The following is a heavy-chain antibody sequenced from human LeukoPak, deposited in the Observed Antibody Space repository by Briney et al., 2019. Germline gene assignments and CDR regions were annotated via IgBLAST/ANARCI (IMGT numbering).Heavy chain of an antibody. J-gene: IGHJ4*02. D-gene: IGHD6-6*01. CDR1: GYTFTSYY. V-gene: IGHV1-46*01. Sequence: GASVKVSCKASGYTFTSYYMHWVRQAPGQGLEWMGIINPSGGSTSHAQKFQGRVTMTRDMSTSTVYMELSSLRSEDTAVYYCARNSVVGQLAHDYWGQGTLVTVSS. CDR2: INPSGGST. CDR3: ARNSVVGQLAHDY.